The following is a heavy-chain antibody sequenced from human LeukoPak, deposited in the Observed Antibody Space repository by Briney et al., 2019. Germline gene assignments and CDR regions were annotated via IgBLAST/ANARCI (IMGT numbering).Heavy chain of an antibody. CDR3: AKLLRYFDWLHHY. CDR1: GFTLSSYG. CDR2: IRYDGSNK. V-gene: IGHV3-30*02. Sequence: PGGSLRLSCAASGFTLSSYGMHWVRQAPGKGLEWVAFIRYDGSNKYYADSVKGRFTISRDNSKNTLYLQMNSLRAEDTAVYYCAKLLRYFDWLHHYWGQGTLVTVSS. J-gene: IGHJ4*02. D-gene: IGHD3-9*01.